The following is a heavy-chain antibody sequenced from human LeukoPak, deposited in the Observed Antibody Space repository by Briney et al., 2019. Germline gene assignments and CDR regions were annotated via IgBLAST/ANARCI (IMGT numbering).Heavy chain of an antibody. CDR3: AKETASDFGGAVDY. CDR2: ISGSGGST. J-gene: IGHJ4*02. CDR1: GFTFNNYA. D-gene: IGHD3-10*01. Sequence: GGSLRLSCAASGFTFNNYAMSWVRQAPGKGLEWVSGISGSGGSTYYADSVKGRFTISRDNSKNTLYLQINSLRAEDTAVYYCAKETASDFGGAVDYWGQGTLVTVSS. V-gene: IGHV3-23*01.